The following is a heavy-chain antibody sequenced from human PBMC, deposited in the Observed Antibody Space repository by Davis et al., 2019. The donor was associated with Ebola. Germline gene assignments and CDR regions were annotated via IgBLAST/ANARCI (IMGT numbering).Heavy chain of an antibody. Sequence: PGGSLRLSCTASGFTFGDYAMSWFRQAPGKGLEWVGFIRSKAYGGTTEYAASVKGRFTISRDDSKSIAYLQMNSLKTEDTAVYYCTRGKGKGGYNTFDYWGQGTLVTVSS. D-gene: IGHD5-24*01. CDR1: GFTFGDYA. V-gene: IGHV3-49*03. CDR3: TRGKGKGGYNTFDY. CDR2: IRSKAYGGTT. J-gene: IGHJ4*02.